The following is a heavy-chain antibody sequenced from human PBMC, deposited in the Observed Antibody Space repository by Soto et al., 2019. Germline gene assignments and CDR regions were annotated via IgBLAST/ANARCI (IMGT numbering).Heavy chain of an antibody. CDR1: GGSISSYY. CDR3: ARHNDGSGSTYFDY. D-gene: IGHD3-10*01. V-gene: IGHV4-59*08. Sequence: QVQLQESGPGLVKPSETLSLTCTVSGGSISSYYWSWIRQPPGKGLEWIGYIYYSGSTNYNPSRQSRVTISVDTSKNQISLKLNSMTAADTAVYYCARHNDGSGSTYFDYWGQGTLVTVSS. CDR2: IYYSGST. J-gene: IGHJ4*02.